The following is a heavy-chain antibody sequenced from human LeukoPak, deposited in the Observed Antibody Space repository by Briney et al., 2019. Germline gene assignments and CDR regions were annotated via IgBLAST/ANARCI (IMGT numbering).Heavy chain of an antibody. CDR2: ISWNSGTI. J-gene: IGHJ4*02. Sequence: GGSLRLSSAASRFAFHDYAMHWVRQAPGKGLEWVSSISWNSGTIRYADSVKGRFTISRDNAKNSLYLQMNSLRAEDTALYYCAKASGGYCSSISCYHFDYWGQGTLVTVSS. CDR3: AKASGGYCSSISCYHFDY. D-gene: IGHD2-2*01. CDR1: RFAFHDYA. V-gene: IGHV3-9*01.